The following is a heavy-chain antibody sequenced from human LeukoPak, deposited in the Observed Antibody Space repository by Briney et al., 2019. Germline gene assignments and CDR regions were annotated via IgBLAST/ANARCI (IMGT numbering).Heavy chain of an antibody. D-gene: IGHD6-19*01. V-gene: IGHV4-38-2*02. CDR2: IYHSGST. J-gene: IGHJ2*01. Sequence: SETLSLTCTVSGYSISSGYYWGWIRQPPGKGLEWIGSIYHSGSTYYNPSLKSRVTISVDTSKNQFSLKLSSVTAADTAVYYCARVVAVAGTDWYFDLWGRGTLVTVSS. CDR1: GYSISSGYY. CDR3: ARVVAVAGTDWYFDL.